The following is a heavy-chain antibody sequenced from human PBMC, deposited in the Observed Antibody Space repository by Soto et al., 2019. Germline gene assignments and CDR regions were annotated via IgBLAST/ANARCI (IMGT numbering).Heavy chain of an antibody. CDR2: TRNKANSYTT. CDR3: ARDHYCSTNSCRRSGMDV. J-gene: IGHJ6*02. CDR1: GFTFSDHY. Sequence: GGSLRLSCAASGFTFSDHYMDWVRQAPGKGLEWVGRTRNKANSYTTEYAASVKGRFTISRDDSKNSLYLQMNSLKTEDTAVYYCARDHYCSTNSCRRSGMDVWGQGTTVTVSS. V-gene: IGHV3-72*01. D-gene: IGHD2-2*01.